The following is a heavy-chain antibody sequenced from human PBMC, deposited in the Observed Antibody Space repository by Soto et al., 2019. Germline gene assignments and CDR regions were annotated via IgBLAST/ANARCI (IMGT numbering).Heavy chain of an antibody. CDR2: INPSGGST. CDR3: ASRDTAYGPSYYYYGMDV. Sequence: ASVKVSCKASGYTFTSYYMHWVRQAPGQGLEWMGIINPSGGSTSYAQKFQGRVTMTRDTSTSTVYMELSSRRSEDTAVYYCASRDTAYGPSYYYYGMDVWGQGTTVNVSS. J-gene: IGHJ6*02. CDR1: GYTFTSYY. V-gene: IGHV1-46*01. D-gene: IGHD5-18*01.